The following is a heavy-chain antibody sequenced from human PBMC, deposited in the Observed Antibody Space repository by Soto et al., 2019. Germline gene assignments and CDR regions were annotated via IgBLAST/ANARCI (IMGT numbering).Heavy chain of an antibody. CDR3: ARDQYSSGWYLIDY. Sequence: GGSLRLSCAASGFTFSSYGMHWVRQAPGKGLEWVAVIWYDGSNKYYADSVKSRFTISRDNSKNTLYLQMNSLRAEDTAVYYCARDQYSSGWYLIDYWGQGTLVTVSS. V-gene: IGHV3-33*01. CDR1: GFTFSSYG. D-gene: IGHD6-19*01. J-gene: IGHJ4*02. CDR2: IWYDGSNK.